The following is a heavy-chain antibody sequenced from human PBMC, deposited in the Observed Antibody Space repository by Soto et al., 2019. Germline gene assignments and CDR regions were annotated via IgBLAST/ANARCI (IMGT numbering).Heavy chain of an antibody. Sequence: SETLSLTCTVSGGSISSYYWSWIRQPPGKGLEWIGEINHSGSTNYNPSLKSRVTISVDTSKNQFSLKLSSVTAADTAVYYCARAAAAGTVWGYWGQGTLVTVSS. CDR2: INHSGST. CDR1: GGSISSYY. J-gene: IGHJ4*02. D-gene: IGHD6-13*01. CDR3: ARAAAAGTVWGY. V-gene: IGHV4-34*01.